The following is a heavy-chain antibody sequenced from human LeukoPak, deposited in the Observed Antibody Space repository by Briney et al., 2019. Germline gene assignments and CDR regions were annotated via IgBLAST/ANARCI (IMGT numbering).Heavy chain of an antibody. CDR1: GGSISSNNW. D-gene: IGHD3-22*01. Sequence: SETLSLTCAVSGGSISSNNWWIWVRQSPEKGLEWIGEINHSGSTNYNPSLKSRVTISVDTSKNQFSLKLSSVTAADTAVYYCARRSSWLVRTGWAFQHWGQGTLVTVSS. CDR2: INHSGST. V-gene: IGHV4-4*02. J-gene: IGHJ1*01. CDR3: ARRSSWLVRTGWAFQH.